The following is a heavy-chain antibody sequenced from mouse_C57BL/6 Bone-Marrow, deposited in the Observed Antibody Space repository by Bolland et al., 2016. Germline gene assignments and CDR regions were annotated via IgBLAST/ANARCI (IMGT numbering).Heavy chain of an antibody. J-gene: IGHJ2*01. CDR3: AREEYPYYFDY. D-gene: IGHD2-10*02. V-gene: IGHV3-6*01. Sequence: DGSNNYNPSLKNRISITRDTSKNQFFLKLNSVTTEDTATYYCAREEYPYYFDYWGQGT. CDR2: DGSN.